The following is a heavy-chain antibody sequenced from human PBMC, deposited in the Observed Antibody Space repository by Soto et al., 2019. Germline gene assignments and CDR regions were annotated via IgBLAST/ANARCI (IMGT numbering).Heavy chain of an antibody. D-gene: IGHD3-3*01. J-gene: IGHJ3*02. Sequence: EVQLVESGGGLVQPGGSLRLSCAASGFTFSSYWMSWVRQAPGKGLEWVANIKKDGREKYYVDSVTGRFTISRDNAENSLYLQMNSLRAEDTAVYYCASDTIFEAGTAFDIWGQGTMVTVSS. V-gene: IGHV3-7*05. CDR3: ASDTIFEAGTAFDI. CDR2: IKKDGREK. CDR1: GFTFSSYW.